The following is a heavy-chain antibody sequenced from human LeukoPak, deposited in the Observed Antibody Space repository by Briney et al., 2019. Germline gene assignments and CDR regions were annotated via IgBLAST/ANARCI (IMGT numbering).Heavy chain of an antibody. CDR2: IYYSGST. D-gene: IGHD2-2*02. CDR3: ARSPSSSTTYYTFEY. V-gene: IGHV4-61*01. J-gene: IGHJ4*02. Sequence: SVTLSLTCTVSGGSVRSGSYYWSWIRQPPGKGLEWIGYIYYSGSTNYNPSLKSRVTISVDTSKNQFSLKLSSVTAADTAVYYCARSPSSSTTYYTFEYWGLGTLVTVSS. CDR1: GGSVRSGSYY.